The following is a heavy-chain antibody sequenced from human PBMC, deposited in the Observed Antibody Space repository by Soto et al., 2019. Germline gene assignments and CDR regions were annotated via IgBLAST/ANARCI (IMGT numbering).Heavy chain of an antibody. J-gene: IGHJ4*02. CDR1: GYTFTSYA. CDR2: INAGNGNT. Sequence: ASVKVSCKASGYTFTSYAMHWVRQAPGQRLEWMGWINAGNGNTQYSQKFQGRVTITRDTSASTAYMELSSLSSEDTAVYYCARDLMGYSSSWYYFDYWGQGTLVTVSS. V-gene: IGHV1-3*01. CDR3: ARDLMGYSSSWYYFDY. D-gene: IGHD6-13*01.